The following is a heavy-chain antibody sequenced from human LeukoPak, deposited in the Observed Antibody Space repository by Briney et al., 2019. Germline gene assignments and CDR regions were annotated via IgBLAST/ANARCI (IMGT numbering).Heavy chain of an antibody. Sequence: SETLSLTCTVSGGSISSSSYYWGWIRQPPGKGLEWIGSIYYSGSTYYNPPLKSRVTISVDTSKNQFSLKLSSLTAADTAVYYCARHVRDGYNVHYFDYWGQGALVTVSS. D-gene: IGHD5-24*01. CDR3: ARHVRDGYNVHYFDY. CDR1: GGSISSSSYY. V-gene: IGHV4-39*01. CDR2: IYYSGST. J-gene: IGHJ4*02.